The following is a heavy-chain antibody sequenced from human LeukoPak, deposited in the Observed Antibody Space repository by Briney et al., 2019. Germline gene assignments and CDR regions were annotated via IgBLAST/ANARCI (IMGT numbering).Heavy chain of an antibody. Sequence: GGSLRLPCAASGFTFSSYSMNWVRQAPGKGLEWVSYISSSSSTIYYADSVKGRFTISRDNAKNSLYLQMNSLRDDDTAVYYCARDGGLVGASGAFDYWGQGTLVTVSS. CDR2: ISSSSSTI. D-gene: IGHD1-26*01. CDR3: ARDGGLVGASGAFDY. V-gene: IGHV3-48*02. J-gene: IGHJ4*02. CDR1: GFTFSSYS.